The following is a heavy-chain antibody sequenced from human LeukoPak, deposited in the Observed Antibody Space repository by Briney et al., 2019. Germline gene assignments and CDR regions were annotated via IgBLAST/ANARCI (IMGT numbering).Heavy chain of an antibody. D-gene: IGHD6-25*01. CDR1: GDSFSNDA. CDR3: ASQSSGWHIYSFDH. Sequence: ASVKVSCKASGDSFSNDAISWVRQAPGQGYEWVGRIIPILGVTNYAQKFRGRVTITAHISTGTADMELSSLRSDDSAVYYCASQSSGWHIYSFDHWGQGTLVTVSS. J-gene: IGHJ4*02. CDR2: IIPILGVT. V-gene: IGHV1-69*04.